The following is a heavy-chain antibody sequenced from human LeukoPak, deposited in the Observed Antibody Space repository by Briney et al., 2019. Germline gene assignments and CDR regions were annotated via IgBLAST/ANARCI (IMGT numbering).Heavy chain of an antibody. V-gene: IGHV4-59*01. Sequence: SGTLSLTCTVSGGSISSYYWSWIRQPPGKGLEWIGYIYYSGSTNYNPSLKSRVTISVDTSKNQFSLKLSSVTAADTAVYYCARGPPVFDYWGQGTLVTVSS. CDR1: GGSISSYY. J-gene: IGHJ4*02. CDR3: ARGPPVFDY. CDR2: IYYSGST.